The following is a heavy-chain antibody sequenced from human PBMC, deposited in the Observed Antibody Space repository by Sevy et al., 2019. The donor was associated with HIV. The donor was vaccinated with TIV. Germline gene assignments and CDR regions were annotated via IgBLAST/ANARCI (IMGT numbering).Heavy chain of an antibody. CDR3: ARVVAGHFDY. Sequence: ASVKVSCKASGGTFSSYAISWVRQAPGQGLEWMGGIIPIFGTANYAQKFQGRVTITADKSTGTAYMERSSLRSEDTAVYYCARVVAGHFDYWGQGTLVTVSS. CDR2: IIPIFGTA. D-gene: IGHD6-19*01. V-gene: IGHV1-69*06. CDR1: GGTFSSYA. J-gene: IGHJ4*02.